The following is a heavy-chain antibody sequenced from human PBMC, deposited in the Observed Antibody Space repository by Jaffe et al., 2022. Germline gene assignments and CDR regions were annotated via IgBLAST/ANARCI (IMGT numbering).Heavy chain of an antibody. CDR3: ARDFHNMSASWGSFFDP. CDR1: EGTFSTYA. V-gene: IGHV1-69*12. CDR2: ISPLFATA. D-gene: IGHD3-16*01. Sequence: QVQLVQSAADVKKPGSSVKVSCRASEGTFSTYAITWVRQAPGQGLEWMGAISPLFATATYAREFQGRLTISADASTTTSYMELRFLTSADTAVYYCARDFHNMSASWGSFFDPWGQGTLVTVSS. J-gene: IGHJ5*02.